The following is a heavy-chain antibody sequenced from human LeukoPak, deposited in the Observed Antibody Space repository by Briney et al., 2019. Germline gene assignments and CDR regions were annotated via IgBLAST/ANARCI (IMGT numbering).Heavy chain of an antibody. D-gene: IGHD2-2*01. Sequence: GGSLRLSCAASGFTFSTYAMHWVRQAPGKGLEWVAVISCDGSNKYYADSVKGRFTISRDNSKNTLFLQVNSLRAEDTAVYYCARSGRYCSSTSCYNWFDPWGQGTLVTVSS. V-gene: IGHV3-30-3*01. J-gene: IGHJ5*02. CDR3: ARSGRYCSSTSCYNWFDP. CDR1: GFTFSTYA. CDR2: ISCDGSNK.